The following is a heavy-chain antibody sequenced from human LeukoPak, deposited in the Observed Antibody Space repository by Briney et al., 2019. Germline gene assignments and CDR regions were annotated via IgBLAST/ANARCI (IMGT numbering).Heavy chain of an antibody. V-gene: IGHV4-59*01. Sequence: SETLSLTCTVSGVSISTYFWSWIRQPPGKGLEWIGYVYYSGNTNYNPSLQSRVTISIDTPKKYFFLKLTSLTAADTAFYYCARGARDTGRAFDLWGQGTMVTVSS. CDR3: ARGARDTGRAFDL. CDR2: VYYSGNT. J-gene: IGHJ3*01. D-gene: IGHD3-10*01. CDR1: GVSISTYF.